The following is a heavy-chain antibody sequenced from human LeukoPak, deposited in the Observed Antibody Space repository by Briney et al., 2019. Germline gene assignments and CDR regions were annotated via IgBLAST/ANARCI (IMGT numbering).Heavy chain of an antibody. J-gene: IGHJ6*02. CDR3: ARVHDCSGGSCYSGCYYGMDV. Sequence: GGSLRLSCAASGFTFSSYAMHWVRQAPGKGLEWVAVISYDGSNKYYADSVKGRFTISRDNSKNTLYLQMNSLRAEDTAVYYCARVHDCSGGSCYSGCYYGMDVWGQGTTVTVSS. CDR2: ISYDGSNK. V-gene: IGHV3-30-3*01. D-gene: IGHD2-15*01. CDR1: GFTFSSYA.